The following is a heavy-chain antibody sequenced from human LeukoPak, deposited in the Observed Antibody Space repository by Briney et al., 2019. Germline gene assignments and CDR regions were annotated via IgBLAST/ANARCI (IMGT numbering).Heavy chain of an antibody. Sequence: PGGSLRLSCAASGFTFTTYWMSWVRQAPGKGLEWVANIKQDGSEKCYMDSVKGRFTISRDNAKNSLYLQMNGLRAEDTAVYYCASRAHFWSGPGGWGQGTLVTVSS. D-gene: IGHD3-3*02. CDR3: ASRAHFWSGPGG. V-gene: IGHV3-7*01. CDR1: GFTFTTYW. J-gene: IGHJ4*02. CDR2: IKQDGSEK.